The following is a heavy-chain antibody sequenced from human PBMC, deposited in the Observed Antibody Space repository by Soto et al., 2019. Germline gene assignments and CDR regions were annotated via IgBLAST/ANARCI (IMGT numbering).Heavy chain of an antibody. J-gene: IGHJ4*02. CDR1: GGCCSGYY. V-gene: IGHV4-34*01. CDR3: AARVRDYVWGSYRPTTPLHY. CDR2: INHSGST. Sequence: SETLSLTCAVYGGCCSGYYWSWIRQPPGKGLEWIGEINHSGSTNYNPSLKSRVTISVDTSKNQFSLKLSSVTAADTAVYYCAARVRDYVWGSYRPTTPLHYSGQGTLLTL. D-gene: IGHD3-16*02.